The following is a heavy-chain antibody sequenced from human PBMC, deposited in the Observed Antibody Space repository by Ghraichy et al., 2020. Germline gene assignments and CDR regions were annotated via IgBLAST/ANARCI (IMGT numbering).Heavy chain of an antibody. D-gene: IGHD4-17*01. V-gene: IGHV1-69*04. J-gene: IGHJ4*02. CDR3: ARQGTITVTYYFDY. CDR1: GGTFSNSA. CDR2: IIPIVGVA. Sequence: SVKVSCKVSGGTFSNSALNWVRQAPGQGLEWLGRIIPIVGVAKYTQKFQGRLTITADKSTSTAYMELTSLGSEDTALYDCARQGTITVTYYFDYWGQGTLVTVSS.